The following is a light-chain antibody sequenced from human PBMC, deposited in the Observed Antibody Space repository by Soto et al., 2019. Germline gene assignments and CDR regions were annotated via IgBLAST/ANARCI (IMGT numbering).Light chain of an antibody. CDR3: AAWDDSLNGRV. CDR2: SNN. Sequence: QSVLTQPPLASGTPGQRVTISCSGSSSNIGSNTVNWYQQLPGTAPKLLIYSNNQRPSGVPDRFSGSKSGTSASLAISGLQSEDEADYYCAAWDDSLNGRVFGTGTKLTVL. CDR1: SSNIGSNT. V-gene: IGLV1-44*01. J-gene: IGLJ1*01.